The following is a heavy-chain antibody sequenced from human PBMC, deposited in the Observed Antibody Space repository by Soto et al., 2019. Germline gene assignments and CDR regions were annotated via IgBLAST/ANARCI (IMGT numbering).Heavy chain of an antibody. CDR2: ISAYNGNT. CDR3: AREYCSSTSCYTLGWFDP. V-gene: IGHV1-18*04. CDR1: GYTFTSYG. Sequence: SVKVSCKASGYTFTSYGISWVRQAPGQGLEWMGWISAYNGNTNYAQKLQGRVTMTTDTSTSTAYMELRSLGSDDTAVYYCAREYCSSTSCYTLGWFDPWGQGTLVTVSS. D-gene: IGHD2-2*02. J-gene: IGHJ5*02.